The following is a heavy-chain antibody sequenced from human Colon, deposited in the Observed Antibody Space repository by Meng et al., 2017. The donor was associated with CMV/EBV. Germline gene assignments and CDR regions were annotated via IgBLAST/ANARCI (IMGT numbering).Heavy chain of an antibody. CDR2: INIGGTT. CDR1: GGAISSSGHY. V-gene: IGHV4-39*01. CDR3: ARHTYAVSASGLEY. Sequence: SETLSLTCNVSGGAISSSGHYWGWIRQPPGKGLEWIGSINIGGTTYYRPSLESRITISMDTSRNLFSLIMASVTAEDTAVYYCARHTYAVSASGLEYWGQGTPVTVSS. J-gene: IGHJ4*02. D-gene: IGHD6-13*01.